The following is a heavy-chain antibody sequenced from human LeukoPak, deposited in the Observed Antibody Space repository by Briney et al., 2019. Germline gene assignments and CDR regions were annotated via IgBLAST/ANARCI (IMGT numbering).Heavy chain of an antibody. CDR3: AGARLGKDDFAY. V-gene: IGHV4-39*01. CDR2: IYYGGST. J-gene: IGHJ4*02. Sequence: SETLSLTCSVSGGSISSSSYYWGWIRQPPGKGLEWIGTIYYGGSTYYNPSLKSRVTISVDTSKNQFSLKLSSVTAADTAVYYCAGARLGKDDFAYWGQGTLVTASS. CDR1: GGSISSSSYY. D-gene: IGHD7-27*01.